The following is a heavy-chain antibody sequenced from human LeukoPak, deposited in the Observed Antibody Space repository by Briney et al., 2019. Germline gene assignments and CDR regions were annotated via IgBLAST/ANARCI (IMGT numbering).Heavy chain of an antibody. V-gene: IGHV3-7*01. CDR2: INPDGSEK. Sequence: GGSLRLSCAASGFNFINYWMNWVRQAPGKGLEWVASINPDGSEKYSVDSVKGRFTISRDNAKNSLYLQMNSLRAEDTAVYYCARDRGYSSFDYWGQGTLVTVSS. CDR3: ARDRGYSSFDY. J-gene: IGHJ4*02. D-gene: IGHD6-19*01. CDR1: GFNFINYW.